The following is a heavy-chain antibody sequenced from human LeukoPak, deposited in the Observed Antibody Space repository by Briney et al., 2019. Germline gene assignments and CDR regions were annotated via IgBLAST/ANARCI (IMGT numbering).Heavy chain of an antibody. Sequence: RGSLRHSRVASVWTHSEFYMRWIRPAPGRGGGGVSYISGAGSTIHDAESVKGRFTDSRDNAKNSLFLQMNSLRAEDTAVYYCARNMAENYYYYMDVWGKGITVTVSS. D-gene: IGHD5-24*01. CDR3: ARNMAENYYYYMDV. CDR1: VWTHSEFY. J-gene: IGHJ6*03. V-gene: IGHV3-11*01. CDR2: ISGAGSTI.